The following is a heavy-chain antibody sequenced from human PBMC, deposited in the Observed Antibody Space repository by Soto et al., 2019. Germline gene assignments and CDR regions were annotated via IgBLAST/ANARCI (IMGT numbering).Heavy chain of an antibody. Sequence: QVQLQQWGAGLLKPSETLSLTCAVYGGSFSGYYWSWIRQPPGKGLEWIGEINHSGSTNYNPSLKSRVTISVDTSKNQFSPKLSSVTAADTAVYYCARGGRYGSGSYYNPIDYWGQGTLVTVSS. CDR2: INHSGST. V-gene: IGHV4-34*01. D-gene: IGHD3-10*01. CDR1: GGSFSGYY. J-gene: IGHJ4*02. CDR3: ARGGRYGSGSYYNPIDY.